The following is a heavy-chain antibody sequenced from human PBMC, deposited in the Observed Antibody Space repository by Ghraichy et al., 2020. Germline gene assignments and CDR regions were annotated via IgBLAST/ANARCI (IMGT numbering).Heavy chain of an antibody. V-gene: IGHV3-7*01. D-gene: IGHD2-2*01. CDR1: GFTFSSYW. CDR2: IKQDGSEK. J-gene: IGHJ5*02. CDR3: ARGVPAAQPPGWFDP. Sequence: GGSLRLSCAASGFTFSSYWMSWVRQAPGKGLEWVANIKQDGSEKYYVDSVKGRFTISRDNAKNSLYLQMNSLRAEDTAVYYCARGVPAAQPPGWFDPWGQGTLVTVSS.